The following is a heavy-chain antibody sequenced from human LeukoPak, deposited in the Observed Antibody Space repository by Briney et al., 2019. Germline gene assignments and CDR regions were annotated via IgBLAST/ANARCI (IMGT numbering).Heavy chain of an antibody. CDR2: ISSSSIYI. CDR3: AKYGPRLLWFGELSYYFDY. CDR1: GFTFSSYS. Sequence: GGSLRLSCAASGFTFSSYSMNWVRQAPGKGLEWVSSISSSSIYIYYADSVKGRFTISRDNAKNSLYLQMNSLRVEDTAVYYCAKYGPRLLWFGELSYYFDYWGQGTLVTVSS. J-gene: IGHJ4*02. D-gene: IGHD3-10*01. V-gene: IGHV3-21*04.